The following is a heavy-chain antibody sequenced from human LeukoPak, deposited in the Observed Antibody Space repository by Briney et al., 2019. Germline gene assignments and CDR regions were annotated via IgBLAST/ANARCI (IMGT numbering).Heavy chain of an antibody. CDR3: ARHKIIAAAGTEWFDP. CDR2: IYYSGSA. V-gene: IGHV4-59*08. J-gene: IGHJ5*02. D-gene: IGHD6-13*01. CDR1: GGSISSYY. Sequence: SETLSLTCTVSGGSISSYYWSWIRQPPGKGLEWVGYIYYSGSANYNPSLKSRVTISVDTSKNQFSLKLSSVTAADTAVYYCARHKIIAAAGTEWFDPWGQGTLVTVSS.